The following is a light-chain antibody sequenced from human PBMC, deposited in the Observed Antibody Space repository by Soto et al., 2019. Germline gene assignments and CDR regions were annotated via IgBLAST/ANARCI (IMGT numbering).Light chain of an antibody. CDR1: QGISTY. Sequence: DIQMTQSPSSLSASVGDSVTITCRASQGISTYLAWYQQQPGKVPKLLIYVASTLQSGVPSRFSGSGSGTDFTLTISSLQTEDVATYYCQKYNSAPWTFGQGTKVEIK. J-gene: IGKJ1*01. CDR2: VAS. V-gene: IGKV1-27*01. CDR3: QKYNSAPWT.